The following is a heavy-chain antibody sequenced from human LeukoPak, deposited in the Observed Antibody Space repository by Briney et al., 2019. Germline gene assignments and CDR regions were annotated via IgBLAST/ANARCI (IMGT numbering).Heavy chain of an antibody. Sequence: ASETLSLTCTVSGGSISSGGYYWSWIRQPPGKGLEWIGYIYHSGSTYYNPSLRSRVTISVDRSKNQFSLKLSSVTAADTAVYYCARVGPSYSYADYWGQGTLVTVSS. CDR1: GGSISSGGYY. D-gene: IGHD5-18*01. CDR3: ARVGPSYSYADY. J-gene: IGHJ4*02. V-gene: IGHV4-30-2*01. CDR2: IYHSGST.